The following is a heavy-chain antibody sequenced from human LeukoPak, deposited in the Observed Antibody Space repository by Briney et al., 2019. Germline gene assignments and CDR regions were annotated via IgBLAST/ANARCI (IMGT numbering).Heavy chain of an antibody. CDR3: ASTSPGAGTPPLDY. D-gene: IGHD1-7*01. CDR2: INPNSGGT. Sequence: ASVKVSCKASGYTFTGYYMHWVRQAPGQGLEWMGWINPNSGGTNYAQKFQGRVTMARDTSISTAYMELSRLRSDDTAVYYCASTSPGAGTPPLDYWGQGTLVTVSS. CDR1: GYTFTGYY. J-gene: IGHJ4*02. V-gene: IGHV1-2*02.